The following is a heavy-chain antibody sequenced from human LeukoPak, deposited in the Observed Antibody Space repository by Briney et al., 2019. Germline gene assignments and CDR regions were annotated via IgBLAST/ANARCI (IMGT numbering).Heavy chain of an antibody. CDR3: VRGPGYSYGAYYCYGMDV. CDR2: ISSTGSTI. CDR1: GFTFSTYE. V-gene: IGHV3-48*03. D-gene: IGHD5-18*01. J-gene: IGHJ6*02. Sequence: GGSLRLSCAASGFTFSTYEMNWVRQAPGKGLEWVSYISSTGSTIYYADSVKGRFTISRDNAKNSLNLEMNSPRGDDTAVYYCVRGPGYSYGAYYCYGMDVWGQGTTVTVSS.